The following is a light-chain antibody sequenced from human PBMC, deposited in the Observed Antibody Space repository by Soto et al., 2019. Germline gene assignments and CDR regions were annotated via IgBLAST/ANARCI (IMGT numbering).Light chain of an antibody. CDR2: DVS. CDR3: SSYTSSSTHYV. V-gene: IGLV2-14*01. CDR1: SSDVGGYNY. Sequence: QSVLTQPASVSGSPGQSITISCTGTSSDVGGYNYVSWYQQHPGKAPKLMIYDVSNRPSGVSNRFSGSKSGNTASLTISGLQAEDEADYSCSSYTSSSTHYVFGTGTKVTVL. J-gene: IGLJ1*01.